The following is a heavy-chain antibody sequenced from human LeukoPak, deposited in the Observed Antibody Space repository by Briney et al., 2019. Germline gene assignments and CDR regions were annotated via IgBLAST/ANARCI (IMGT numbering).Heavy chain of an antibody. D-gene: IGHD2/OR15-2a*01. Sequence: GGSLRLSCAASGFTFSSYVMSGVRQAPGKGLEWVSGISGSGGRTYYADSVKGRFTISRDNSKNTLYLQMNSLRAEDTAVYYCAKVTFEGVDPWGQGTLVTVSS. J-gene: IGHJ5*02. CDR3: AKVTFEGVDP. CDR2: ISGSGGRT. V-gene: IGHV3-23*01. CDR1: GFTFSSYV.